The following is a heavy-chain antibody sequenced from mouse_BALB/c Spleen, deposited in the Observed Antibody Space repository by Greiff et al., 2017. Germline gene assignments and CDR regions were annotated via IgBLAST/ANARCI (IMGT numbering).Heavy chain of an antibody. V-gene: IGHV3-2*02. D-gene: IGHD1-2*01. CDR2: ISYSCST. Sequence: EVKLQESGPGLVKPSQSLSLTCTVTGYSITSDYAWNWIRQFPGNKLEWMGYISYSCSTSYNPSLKSRISITRDTSKNQFFLQLNSVTTEDTATYYCGITTAPYWYFDVWGAGTTVTVSS. CDR1: GYSITSDYA. CDR3: GITTAPYWYFDV. J-gene: IGHJ1*01.